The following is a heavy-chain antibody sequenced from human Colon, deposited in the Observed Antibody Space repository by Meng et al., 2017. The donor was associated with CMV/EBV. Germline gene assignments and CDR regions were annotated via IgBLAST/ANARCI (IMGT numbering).Heavy chain of an antibody. Sequence: GESLKISCAASGFTFSDYYMSWIRQAPGKGLEWISYISSSGKDEYYADSVKGRFTISRDNAKNSVSLQMNALKVEDTAVYYCMRDLLPIRLIPAAQDYWGQGTLVTVSS. CDR2: ISSSGKDE. D-gene: IGHD2-2*01. J-gene: IGHJ4*02. V-gene: IGHV3-11*04. CDR3: MRDLLPIRLIPAAQDY. CDR1: GFTFSDYY.